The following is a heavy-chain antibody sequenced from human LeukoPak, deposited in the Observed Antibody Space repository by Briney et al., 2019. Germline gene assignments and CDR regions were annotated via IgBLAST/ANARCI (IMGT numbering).Heavy chain of an antibody. CDR2: ISSASGSI. CDR1: GFTFSSYS. D-gene: IGHD1-26*01. V-gene: IGHV3-48*04. Sequence: GGSLRLSCAASGFTFSSYSMNWVRQAPGKGLEWVSYISSASGSIYYADSVKGRFTISRDNAKNSLYLQMNSLRAEDTALYHCARRRWELRGGFDPWGQGTLVTVSS. CDR3: ARRRWELRGGFDP. J-gene: IGHJ5*02.